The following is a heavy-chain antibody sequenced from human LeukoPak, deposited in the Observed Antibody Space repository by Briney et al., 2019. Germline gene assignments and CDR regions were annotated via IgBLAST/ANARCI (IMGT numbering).Heavy chain of an antibody. CDR1: GGTFSSYA. CDR3: ARVPGSGYDYNYYYYGMDV. CDR2: IIPIFGTA. D-gene: IGHD5-12*01. J-gene: IGHJ6*02. V-gene: IGHV1-69*13. Sequence: ASVKVSCKASGGTFSSYAIGWVRQAPGQGLEWMGGIIPIFGTANYAQKFQGRVTITADESTSTAYMELSSLRSEDTAVYYCARVPGSGYDYNYYYYGMDVWGQGTTVTVSS.